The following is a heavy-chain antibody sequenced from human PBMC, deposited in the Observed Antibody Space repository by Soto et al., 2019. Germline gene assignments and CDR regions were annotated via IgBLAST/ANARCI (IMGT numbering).Heavy chain of an antibody. CDR1: GFTFSSYD. CDR3: ARSGLYDFWNGYRPHLDV. D-gene: IGHD3-3*01. V-gene: IGHV3-13*01. Sequence: EVQLVESGGGLVQPGGSLRLSCAASGFTFSSYDMHWVRQSTGKGLEWVSAIGTAGDTYYPGSVKGRFTISRENAKNSLYLQMNSLRAEDTAVYYCARSGLYDFWNGYRPHLDVWGQGTTVTVSS. J-gene: IGHJ6*02. CDR2: IGTAGDT.